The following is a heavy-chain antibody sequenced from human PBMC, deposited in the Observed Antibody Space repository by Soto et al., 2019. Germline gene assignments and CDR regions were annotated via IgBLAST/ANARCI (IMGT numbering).Heavy chain of an antibody. CDR2: ISGSGGST. CDR1: GFTFTNYA. CDR3: AYVLLKGDSAVVPFLEWLFSPFDY. V-gene: IGHV3-23*01. J-gene: IGHJ4*02. Sequence: EVQLLESGGGLVQPGGSLRLSCAASGFTFTNYAMSWVRQAPGKGPEWVSAISGSGGSTYYAGSVKGRFTISRDNSKNSVDLEMNSLSVAEAAVYYCAYVLLKGDSAVVPFLEWLFSPFDYWGQRAVGSV. D-gene: IGHD3-3*01.